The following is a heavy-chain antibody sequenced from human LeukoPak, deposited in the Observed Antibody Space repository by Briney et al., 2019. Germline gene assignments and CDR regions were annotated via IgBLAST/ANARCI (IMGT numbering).Heavy chain of an antibody. CDR2: IRGSGGST. D-gene: IGHD6-19*01. Sequence: GGSLKLSWAASGLTLSSYAMSWVRPAPRQGLEWVSAIRGSGGSTYYADSVKGRFTISRDNSKNTLYLQMNSLRAEDTAVYYCAKDRTRRWAGVVYSSGWYYFDYWGQGTLVTVSS. CDR3: AKDRTRRWAGVVYSSGWYYFDY. V-gene: IGHV3-23*01. J-gene: IGHJ4*02. CDR1: GLTLSSYA.